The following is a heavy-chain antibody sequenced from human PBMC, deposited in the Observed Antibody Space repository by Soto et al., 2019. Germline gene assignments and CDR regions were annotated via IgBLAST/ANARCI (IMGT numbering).Heavy chain of an antibody. CDR1: GGTFSSYT. Sequence: QVQLVQSGAEVKKPGSSVKVSCKASGGTFSSYTISWVRQAPGQGLEWMGRIIPILGIANYAQKFQGRVTITADKSTSTAYMELSSLRSEDTAVYDCARWGDYGGNHYYYYYGMDVWGQGTTVTVSS. CDR3: ARWGDYGGNHYYYYYGMDV. D-gene: IGHD4-17*01. CDR2: IIPILGIA. J-gene: IGHJ6*02. V-gene: IGHV1-69*02.